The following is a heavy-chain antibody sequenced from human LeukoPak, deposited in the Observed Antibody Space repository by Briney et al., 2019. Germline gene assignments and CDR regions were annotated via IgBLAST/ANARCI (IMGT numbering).Heavy chain of an antibody. D-gene: IGHD5-18*01. V-gene: IGHV1-69*04. J-gene: IGHJ4*02. CDR1: GGTFSSYA. Sequence: ASVKVSCKASGGTFSSYAISWVRQAPGQGLEWMGRIIPILGIANYAQKFQGRVTITADKSTSTAYMELSSLRSEDTAVYYCATPGXIQLWXXXEPFDYWGQGTLVAVSS. CDR2: IIPILGIA. CDR3: ATPGXIQLWXXXEPFDY.